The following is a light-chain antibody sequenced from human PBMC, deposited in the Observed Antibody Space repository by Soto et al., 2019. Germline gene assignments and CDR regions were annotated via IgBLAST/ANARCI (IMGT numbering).Light chain of an antibody. CDR1: SSDVGTYNY. J-gene: IGLJ1*01. CDR2: AVS. V-gene: IGLV2-14*03. Sequence: QSALTQPASVSGSPGQSITISCTGTSSDVGTYNYVSWYQQHPDKAPKLIIYAVSNRPSGVSHRFSGSKSANTASLTISGLQAEDEADYYCSSYRSSSTPYVFGTGTKLTVL. CDR3: SSYRSSSTPYV.